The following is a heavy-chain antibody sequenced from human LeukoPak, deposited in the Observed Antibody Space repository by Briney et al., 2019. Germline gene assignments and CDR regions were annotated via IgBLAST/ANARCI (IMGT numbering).Heavy chain of an antibody. Sequence: GGSLRLSCAASGFTFDNYAMNWVRQVPGKGLEWISLISWNSGTIGYADSVKGRFTISRDNANNFLYLQMNSLRAEDTALYYCARAYKDRSLAGKKEFFQHWGQGTLVTVSS. D-gene: IGHD6-19*01. V-gene: IGHV3-9*01. CDR3: ARAYKDRSLAGKKEFFQH. CDR1: GFTFDNYA. CDR2: ISWNSGTI. J-gene: IGHJ1*01.